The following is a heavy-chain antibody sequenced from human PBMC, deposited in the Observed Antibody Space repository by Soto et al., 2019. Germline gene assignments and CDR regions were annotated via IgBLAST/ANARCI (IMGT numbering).Heavy chain of an antibody. CDR3: ARFYGSGSTTLDY. V-gene: IGHV4-4*09. Sequence: PSETLSLTCTVSGGSISTNYWSWIRQPPGKGLEWIGYIYSSGSTNYNPSLESRVIISVDTSKNQFSLKLSSVTAADTAVYYCARFYGSGSTTLDYWGQGTLVTVSS. J-gene: IGHJ4*02. CDR2: IYSSGST. CDR1: GGSISTNY. D-gene: IGHD3-10*01.